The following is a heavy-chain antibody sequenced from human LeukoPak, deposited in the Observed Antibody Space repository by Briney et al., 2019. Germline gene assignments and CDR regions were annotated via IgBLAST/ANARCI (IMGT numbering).Heavy chain of an antibody. D-gene: IGHD6-13*01. CDR2: IWYDGSDK. J-gene: IGHJ4*02. CDR1: GFTFSSYA. CDR3: ARDGGPGYSSTWYDY. Sequence: GRSLRLSCAVSGFTFSSYAMHWVRQAPGKGLEWVAIIWYDGSDKYYADSVKGRFTTSRDNSKNTLFLQMNSLRAEDSAIYYCARDGGPGYSSTWYDYWGQGTLVTVSS. V-gene: IGHV3-33*01.